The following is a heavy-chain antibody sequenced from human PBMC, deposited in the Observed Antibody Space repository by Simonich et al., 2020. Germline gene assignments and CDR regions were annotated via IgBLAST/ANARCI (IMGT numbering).Heavy chain of an antibody. CDR2: SMWNSGSI. Sequence: EVQLVESGGGLVQPGRYLRLSCAAYGCTFDYYAMNWVRQASGKGLVCVSGSMWNSGSIGYADSVNGRFTISRDNAKNSLYLQMNSLRAEDTALYYCAKDVAAAGTEYFQHWGQGTLVTVSS. D-gene: IGHD6-13*01. V-gene: IGHV3-9*01. J-gene: IGHJ1*01. CDR1: GCTFDYYA. CDR3: AKDVAAAGTEYFQH.